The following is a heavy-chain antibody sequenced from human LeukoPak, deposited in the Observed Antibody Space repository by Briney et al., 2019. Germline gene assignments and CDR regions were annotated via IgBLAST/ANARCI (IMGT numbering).Heavy chain of an antibody. V-gene: IGHV3-33*01. CDR2: IWYDGSNK. Sequence: PGRSLRLSCAASGFTFSSYGMHWVRQAPGKGLEWVAVIWYDGSNKYYADSVKGRFTISRDNSKNTLYLQMNSLRAEDTAVYYCARVPFEYSSSRYFDYWGQGTLVTVSS. J-gene: IGHJ4*02. CDR3: ARVPFEYSSSRYFDY. D-gene: IGHD6-6*01. CDR1: GFTFSSYG.